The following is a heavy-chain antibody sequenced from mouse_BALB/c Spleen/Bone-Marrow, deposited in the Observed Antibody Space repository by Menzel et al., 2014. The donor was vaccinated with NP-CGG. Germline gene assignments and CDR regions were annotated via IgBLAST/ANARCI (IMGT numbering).Heavy chain of an antibody. CDR1: GYSFTGYT. V-gene: IGHV1-18*01. CDR2: INPYNGVI. D-gene: IGHD1-1*01. Sequence: VQLKQSGPELVKPGASVKISCKASGYSFTGYTMNWVKQSHGKNLEWIGLINPYNGVINYNQKFKGKATFTVDKSSSTAYMELLSLTSEDSAVYYCARFYYGSNYAMDYWGQGTSVTVSS. J-gene: IGHJ4*01. CDR3: ARFYYGSNYAMDY.